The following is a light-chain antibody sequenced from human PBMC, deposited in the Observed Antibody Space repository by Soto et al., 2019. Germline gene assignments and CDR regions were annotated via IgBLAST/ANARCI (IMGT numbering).Light chain of an antibody. CDR1: QSVSSSY. Sequence: EIVLTQSPGTLSLSPGVRATLSCRTSQSVSSSYLAWYQQKPGQAPRLLIYGVSSRATGIPDRFSGSGSGTDFTLTISRLEPEDFAVYYCQHYGSSLVTFGQGTRVETK. CDR3: QHYGSSLVT. J-gene: IGKJ1*01. V-gene: IGKV3-20*01. CDR2: GVS.